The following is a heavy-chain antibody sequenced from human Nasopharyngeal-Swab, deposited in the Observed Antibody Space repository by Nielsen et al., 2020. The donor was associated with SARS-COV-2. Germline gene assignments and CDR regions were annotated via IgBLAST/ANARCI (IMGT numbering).Heavy chain of an antibody. V-gene: IGHV1-18*01. J-gene: IGHJ5*02. CDR3: ARAGYCSGGSCHDLFDP. CDR2: ISAYNGNT. Sequence: WARQAPGQGLAWMGWISAYNGNTNYAQKLQGRVTMTTDTSTSTAYMELRSLRSDDTAVYYCARAGYCSGGSCHDLFDPWGQGTLVTVSS. D-gene: IGHD2-15*01.